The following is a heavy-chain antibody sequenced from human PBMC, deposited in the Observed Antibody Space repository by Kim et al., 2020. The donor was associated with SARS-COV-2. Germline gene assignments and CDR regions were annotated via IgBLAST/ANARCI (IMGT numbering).Heavy chain of an antibody. J-gene: IGHJ4*02. CDR2: IYYSGST. Sequence: SETLSLTCTVSGGSISSGGYYWSWIRQHPGKGLEWIGYIYYSGSTYYNPSLKSRVTISVDTSKNQFSLKLSSVTAADTAVYYCATHTYCSSTSCYTWFDYWGQGTLVTVSS. D-gene: IGHD2-2*02. CDR1: GGSISSGGYY. CDR3: ATHTYCSSTSCYTWFDY. V-gene: IGHV4-31*03.